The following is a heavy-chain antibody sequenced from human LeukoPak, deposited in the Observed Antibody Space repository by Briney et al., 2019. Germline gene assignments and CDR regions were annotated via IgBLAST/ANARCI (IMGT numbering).Heavy chain of an antibody. CDR2: INSDGDST. CDR1: GFTFNTYW. V-gene: IGHV3-74*01. CDR3: ARTSWLHLDY. Sequence: PGGSLSLSCAASGFTFNTYWMYGVRQAPAKGLVWVSRINSDGDSTSYADSVKGRFTISRDNTKNTLYLQMNSLRAEDTAVYYCARTSWLHLDYWGQGTPVTVSS. D-gene: IGHD5-12*01. J-gene: IGHJ4*02.